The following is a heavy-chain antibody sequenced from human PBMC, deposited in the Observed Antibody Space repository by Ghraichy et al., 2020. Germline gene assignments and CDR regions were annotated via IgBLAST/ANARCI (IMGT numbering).Heavy chain of an antibody. J-gene: IGHJ6*02. CDR1: GFTFSRYG. CDR3: AKERESSGYYSFRGDYYGMDV. CDR2: TSYDGSDK. Sequence: GALRLSCAVSGFTFSRYGMHWVRQAPGKGLEWVAVTSYDGSDKNFADSVKGRFTISRDNSKNTLYLQMSSLRAEDTAVYFCAKERESSGYYSFRGDYYGMDVWGQGTTVTVSS. D-gene: IGHD3-22*01. V-gene: IGHV3-30*18.